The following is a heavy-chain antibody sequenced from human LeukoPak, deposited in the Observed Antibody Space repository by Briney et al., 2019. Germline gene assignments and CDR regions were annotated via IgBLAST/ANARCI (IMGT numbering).Heavy chain of an antibody. CDR1: GFTFSSYS. J-gene: IGHJ3*02. D-gene: IGHD1-26*01. CDR3: ARDSANSGSYNMDVFDI. V-gene: IGHV3-48*04. CDR2: ISGSRSTI. Sequence: GGSLRLSCAASGFTFSSYSMNWVRQAPGKGLEWVSYISGSRSTIYYADSVKGRFTISRDNAKNSLYLQMNSLRAEDTAVYFCARDSANSGSYNMDVFDIWGQGTLVTVSS.